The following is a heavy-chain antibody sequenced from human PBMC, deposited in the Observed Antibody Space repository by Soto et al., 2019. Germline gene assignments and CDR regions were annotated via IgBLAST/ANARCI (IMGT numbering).Heavy chain of an antibody. J-gene: IGHJ6*01. V-gene: IGHV4-4*02. Sequence: PSETLSLTCAVSVDSVRSSNWWTWVRQSPGKGLEWIGEIYHLGGTNYNPSLKSRVTISVDMAKNQVSLKLSSVTAADTAVYYCATMKKPRGYYYGLNVWGQGTTVTVSS. CDR3: ATMKKPRGYYYGLNV. CDR1: VDSVRSSNW. CDR2: IYHLGGT.